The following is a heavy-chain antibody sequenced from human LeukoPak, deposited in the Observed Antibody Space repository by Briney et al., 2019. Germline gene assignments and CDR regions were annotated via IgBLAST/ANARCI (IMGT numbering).Heavy chain of an antibody. CDR3: AKDPNGDYIGAFDM. CDR2: ISGSGDRT. J-gene: IGHJ3*02. Sequence: GGSLRLSCAASGITASSYAMTWVRQAPGKGLEWVSTISGSGDRTLHADSVKGRFTISRDNFKNTLYLQMNSLRAEDTALYHCAKDPNGDYIGAFDMWGQGTMVTVSS. D-gene: IGHD4-17*01. V-gene: IGHV3-23*01. CDR1: GITASSYA.